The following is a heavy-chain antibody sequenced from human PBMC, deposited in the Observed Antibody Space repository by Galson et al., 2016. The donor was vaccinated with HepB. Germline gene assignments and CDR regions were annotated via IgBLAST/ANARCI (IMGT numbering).Heavy chain of an antibody. CDR3: ARVGSFGCGVCFYDYYFSMDV. D-gene: IGHD2-21*02. J-gene: IGHJ6*03. Sequence: TLSLTCSVSGGSISSGAYYWSWIRQHPGKGLEWIGYIYYSGSSYYNPSLKSRVTISIDTSKNQFSLKLSSVTAADTAVYYCARVGSFGCGVCFYDYYFSMDVGGKGTTVTVSS. V-gene: IGHV4-31*03. CDR2: IYYSGSS. CDR1: GGSISSGAYY.